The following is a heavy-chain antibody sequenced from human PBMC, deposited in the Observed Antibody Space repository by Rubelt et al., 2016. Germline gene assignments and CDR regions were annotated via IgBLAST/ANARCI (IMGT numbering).Heavy chain of an antibody. V-gene: IGHV3-33*01. CDR1: GFTFSSYG. D-gene: IGHD1-26*01. J-gene: IGHJ4*02. CDR2: IWYDGSNK. Sequence: GGVVQPGRSLRLSRAASGFTFSSYGMHWVRQAPGKGLEWVAVIWYDGSNKYYADSVKGRFTISRDNSKNTLYLQMNSLRAEDTAVYYCARGGMGGSTGYFDYWGQGTLVTVSS. CDR3: ARGGMGGSTGYFDY.